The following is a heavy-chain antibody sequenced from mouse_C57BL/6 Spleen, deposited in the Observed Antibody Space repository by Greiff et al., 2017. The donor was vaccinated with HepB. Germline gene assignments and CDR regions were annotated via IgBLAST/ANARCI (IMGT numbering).Heavy chain of an antibody. CDR1: GYSITSGYY. J-gene: IGHJ4*01. CDR3: ASLPGLDY. D-gene: IGHD2-10*01. CDR2: ISYDGSN. V-gene: IGHV3-6*01. Sequence: EVQLQESGPGLVKPSQSLSLTCSVTGYSITSGYYWNWIRQFPGNKLEWMGYISYDGSNNYNPSLKNRISITRDTSKNQFFLKLNSVTTEDTATYYCASLPGLDYWGQGTSVTVSS.